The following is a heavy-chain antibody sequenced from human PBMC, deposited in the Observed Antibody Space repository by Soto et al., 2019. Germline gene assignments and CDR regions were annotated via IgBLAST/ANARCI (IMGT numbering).Heavy chain of an antibody. CDR1: GGSFSGYY. J-gene: IGHJ6*03. Sequence: SETLSLTCAVYGGSFSGYYWSWIRQPPGKGLEWIGEINHSGSTNYNPSLKSRVTISVDTSKNQFSLKLSSVTAADTAVYYCAGEGHSSSWNPYYYYYMDVWGKGTTVTVSS. CDR2: INHSGST. D-gene: IGHD6-13*01. V-gene: IGHV4-34*01. CDR3: AGEGHSSSWNPYYYYYMDV.